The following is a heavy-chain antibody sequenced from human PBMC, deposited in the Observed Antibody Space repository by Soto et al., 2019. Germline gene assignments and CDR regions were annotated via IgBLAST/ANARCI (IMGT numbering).Heavy chain of an antibody. CDR2: LLYDGTT. CDR1: GDSITGSNYY. D-gene: IGHD3-22*01. V-gene: IGHV4-39*01. J-gene: IGHJ4*02. CDR3: ARPRSYYDTSGYLGFDY. Sequence: QVQLQESGPGLVKPSETLSLTCSVSGDSITGSNYYWGWIRQPPGKGLEWLGSLLYDGTTFYNPSIESRVTISVATSKNQFYLRLSSVTAADTATYYCARPRSYYDTSGYLGFDYWGQGTLVTVSS.